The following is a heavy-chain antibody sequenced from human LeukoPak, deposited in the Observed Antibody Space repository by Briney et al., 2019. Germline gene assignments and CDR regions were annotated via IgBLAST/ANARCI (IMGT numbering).Heavy chain of an antibody. CDR1: GFTFSDSY. J-gene: IGHJ4*02. D-gene: IGHD5-12*01. V-gene: IGHV3-11*03. Sequence: GGSLRLSCAASGFTFSDSYMSWIRQAPGKGLEWVSYSTSSYTNYAESVKGRFTISRDNAKNSLYLQMNSLRAEDTAVYYCARGIYYFDSWGQGTLVTVSP. CDR2: STSSYT. CDR3: ARGIYYFDS.